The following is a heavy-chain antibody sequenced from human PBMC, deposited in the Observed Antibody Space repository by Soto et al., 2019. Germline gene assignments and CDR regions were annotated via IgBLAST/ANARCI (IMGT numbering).Heavy chain of an antibody. D-gene: IGHD6-19*01. J-gene: IGHJ6*02. V-gene: IGHV1-69*01. CDR2: IIPIFGTA. CDR1: GGTFSSSA. Sequence: QVQLVQSGAEVKKPGSSVKVSCKASGGTFSSSAISWVRQAPVQGLEWMGGIIPIFGTANYAQKFQGRVTITADASAYTAYMELSSLTSEDTAIYFCAREGQWLVRLGGVQYHGMDVWGQGTTVTVSS. CDR3: AREGQWLVRLGGVQYHGMDV.